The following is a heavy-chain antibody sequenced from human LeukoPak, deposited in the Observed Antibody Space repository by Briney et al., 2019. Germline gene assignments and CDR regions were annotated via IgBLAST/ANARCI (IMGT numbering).Heavy chain of an antibody. CDR1: GFTFSSYE. Sequence: GGSLRLSCAASGFTFSSYEMNWVRQAPGKGLEWVSYISSSGSTIYYADSVKGRFTISRDNAKNSLYLQMNSLRAEDTAVYYCARNPPWAPLDYWGQGTLVTVSS. D-gene: IGHD7-27*01. CDR3: ARNPPWAPLDY. J-gene: IGHJ4*02. CDR2: ISSSGSTI. V-gene: IGHV3-48*03.